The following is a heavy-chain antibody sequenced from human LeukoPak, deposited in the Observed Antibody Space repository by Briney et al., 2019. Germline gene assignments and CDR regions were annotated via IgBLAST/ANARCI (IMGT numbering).Heavy chain of an antibody. J-gene: IGHJ6*02. Sequence: SQTLSLTCAISGDSVSSNSAAWNWIRQSPSRGLEWLGRTYYRSKWYNDYAVSVKSRITINPDTSRNQFSLKLTSVTAADTAVYYCARQKWEQQGRDYYFNGLDVWGPGTTVIVSS. V-gene: IGHV6-1*01. CDR3: ARQKWEQQGRDYYFNGLDV. CDR1: GDSVSSNSAA. D-gene: IGHD1/OR15-1a*01. CDR2: TYYRSKWYN.